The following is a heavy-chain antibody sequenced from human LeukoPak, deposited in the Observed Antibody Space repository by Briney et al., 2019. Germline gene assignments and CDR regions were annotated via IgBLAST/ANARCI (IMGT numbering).Heavy chain of an antibody. CDR3: ARGGSDYHDSSGPHGTWFDP. Sequence: PSETLSLTCAVYGGSFSGYYWSWIRQPPGKGLEWIGEINHSGSTNYNPSLKSRVTISVDTSKNQFSLKLSSVTAADTAVYYCARGGSDYHDSSGPHGTWFDPWGQGTLVTVSS. V-gene: IGHV4-34*01. J-gene: IGHJ5*02. CDR1: GGSFSGYY. CDR2: INHSGST. D-gene: IGHD3-22*01.